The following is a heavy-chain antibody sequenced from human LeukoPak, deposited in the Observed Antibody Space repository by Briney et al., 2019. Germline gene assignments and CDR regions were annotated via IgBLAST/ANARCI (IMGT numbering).Heavy chain of an antibody. CDR3: ARDSGRAGYFDY. CDR1: GGSISSGAYF. D-gene: IGHD3-10*01. CDR2: IYYSGST. J-gene: IGHJ4*02. Sequence: PSETLSLTWIVSGGSISSGAYFWSWIRQHPGKGLEWIGHIYYSGSTHYNPSLESRATISGDTSKNQFSLKLSSVTAADTAVYYCARDSGRAGYFDYWGQGTLVTVSS. V-gene: IGHV4-31*02.